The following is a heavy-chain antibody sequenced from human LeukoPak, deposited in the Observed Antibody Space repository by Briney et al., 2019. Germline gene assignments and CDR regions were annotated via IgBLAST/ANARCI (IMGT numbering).Heavy chain of an antibody. CDR2: IISLSGEL. J-gene: IGHJ4*02. D-gene: IGHD2-8*02. V-gene: IGHV3-21*01. CDR1: GFTFSSYA. CDR3: ARARTVELGTGPFDY. Sequence: GGSLRLSCAASGFTFSSYAMHWVRQAPGKGLEWISSIISLSGELYYADSVKGRFTMSRDNTENSLFLQMDSLRAEDTAVYHCARARTVELGTGPFDYWGQGTLVTVSS.